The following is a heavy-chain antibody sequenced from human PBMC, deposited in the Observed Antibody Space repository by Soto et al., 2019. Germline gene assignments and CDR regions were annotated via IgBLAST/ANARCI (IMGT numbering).Heavy chain of an antibody. J-gene: IGHJ6*03. D-gene: IGHD5-18*01. V-gene: IGHV4-59*08. CDR1: GGSIISYC. Sequence: SETLSLTCTVSGGSIISYCWSWIRQPPGKGLEWIGYIYYSGSTNYNPSLKSRVTISVDTSKNQFSLKLSSVTAADTAVYYCARLTKREDTAMVWGYYYYMDVWGKGTTVTVSS. CDR3: ARLTKREDTAMVWGYYYYMDV. CDR2: IYYSGST.